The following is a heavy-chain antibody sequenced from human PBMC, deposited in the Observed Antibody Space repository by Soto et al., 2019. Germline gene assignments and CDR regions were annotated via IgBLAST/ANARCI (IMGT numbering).Heavy chain of an antibody. CDR1: GGTFSSYA. CDR2: IIPIFGTA. CDR3: ASGRDGYNLDY. Sequence: SVKVSCKASGGTFSSYAISWVRQAPGQGLEWMGGIIPIFGTANYAQKFQGRVTIAADKSTSTAYMELSSLRSEDTAVYYCASGRDGYNLDYWGQGTLVTVSS. V-gene: IGHV1-69*06. D-gene: IGHD5-12*01. J-gene: IGHJ4*02.